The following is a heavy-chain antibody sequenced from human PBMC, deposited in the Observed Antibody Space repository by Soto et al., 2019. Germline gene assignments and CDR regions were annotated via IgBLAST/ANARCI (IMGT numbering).Heavy chain of an antibody. J-gene: IGHJ3*02. CDR1: GFTFSAYW. CDR2: IHQDGNEK. V-gene: IGHV3-7*01. D-gene: IGHD1-26*01. CDR3: ARERLISGSNYGDAFDM. Sequence: EVQLVESGGGLVQPGGSLRLSCAASGFTFSAYWMSWVRQAPGKGLEWVANIHQDGNEKYYVDSVRGRFTISRDNARNSVYVEMDSLRAEDTAVYYCARERLISGSNYGDAFDMWGQGTMVTVS.